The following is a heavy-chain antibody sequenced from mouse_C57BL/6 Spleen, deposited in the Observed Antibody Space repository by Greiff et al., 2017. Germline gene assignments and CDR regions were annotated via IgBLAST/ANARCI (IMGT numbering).Heavy chain of an antibody. J-gene: IGHJ1*03. CDR3: ARQGNDWYFDV. D-gene: IGHD2-1*01. CDR1: GYTFTSYW. CDR2: IHPNSGST. Sequence: VQLQQPGAELVKPGASVKLSCKASGYTFTSYWMHWVKQRPGQGLEWIGMIHPNSGSTNYNEKFKGKATLTADKSSSTAYMQFSSLTSEDSAIYYCARQGNDWYFDVWGTGTTVTVSS. V-gene: IGHV1-64*01.